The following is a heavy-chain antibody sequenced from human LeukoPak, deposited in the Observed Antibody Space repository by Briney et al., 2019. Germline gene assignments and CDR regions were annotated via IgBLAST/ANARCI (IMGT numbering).Heavy chain of an antibody. CDR3: TRESSSSGWSYDY. Sequence: SETLSLTCTVSGGSISSSSYYWGWIRQPPGKGLEWIGSIYYSGSTYYNPSLKSRVTISVDTSKNQFSLKLSSVTAADTAVYFCTRESSSSGWSYDYWGQGTLITVSS. D-gene: IGHD6-19*01. V-gene: IGHV4-39*07. CDR1: GGSISSSSYY. CDR2: IYYSGST. J-gene: IGHJ4*02.